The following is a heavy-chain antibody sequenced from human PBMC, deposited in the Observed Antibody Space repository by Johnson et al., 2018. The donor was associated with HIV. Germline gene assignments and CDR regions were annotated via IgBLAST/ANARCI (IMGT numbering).Heavy chain of an antibody. V-gene: IGHV3-30-3*01. CDR2: ISYDGSNK. Sequence: QVRLVDSGGGVVRPGGSLRLSCAASGFTFSSFAMHWVRQAPGKGLEWVAFISYDGSNKYYADSVKGRFTISRDNSKNTLYLQINSLRAEDTAVYYCTRDGVYSSPHDAFDIWGQGTMVTVSP. J-gene: IGHJ3*02. CDR3: TRDGVYSSPHDAFDI. CDR1: GFTFSSFA. D-gene: IGHD6-13*01.